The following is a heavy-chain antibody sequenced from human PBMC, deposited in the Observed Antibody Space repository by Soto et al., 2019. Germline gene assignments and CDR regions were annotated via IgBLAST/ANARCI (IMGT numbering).Heavy chain of an antibody. CDR2: MNPNSGNT. CDR1: GYSYTSYD. CDR3: ARLKQDYAVA. D-gene: IGHD3-16*01. J-gene: IGHJ5*02. Sequence: SVKVTCKASGYSYTSYDRNWVRLATGQGLEWMGWMNPNSGNTAYAQKFQGRVTMTRNTSISTAYMELSSLRSEDTAVYYCARLKQDYAVAWGQGTLVTVSS. V-gene: IGHV1-8*01.